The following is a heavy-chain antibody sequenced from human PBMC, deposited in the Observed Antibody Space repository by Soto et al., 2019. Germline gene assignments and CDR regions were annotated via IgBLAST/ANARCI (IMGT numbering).Heavy chain of an antibody. J-gene: IGHJ5*02. D-gene: IGHD2-2*01. Sequence: GGSLRLSCAASVFTFSSYWMHWVRQAPGKGLVWVSRIDGDGSSTTYADSVKGRFTISRDNAKNTLYLQMNSLRAEDTAVYYCARVACSSTSCTQGFDPWGQGTLVTVSS. CDR3: ARVACSSTSCTQGFDP. V-gene: IGHV3-74*01. CDR1: VFTFSSYW. CDR2: IDGDGSST.